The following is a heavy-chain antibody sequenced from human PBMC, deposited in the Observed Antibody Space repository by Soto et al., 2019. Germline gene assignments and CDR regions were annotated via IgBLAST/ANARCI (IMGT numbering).Heavy chain of an antibody. V-gene: IGHV1-69*12. Sequence: QVQLVQSGAAVKKPGSSVTVSCKASGGTFSSYTISWVRQAPGQGLEWMGEIIPIFGTANYAQKFQGRVTITADESTSTAYMELSSLRSEDTAVDYCARGNHRWLQLWYFDLWGRGTLVTVSS. J-gene: IGHJ2*01. CDR1: GGTFSSYT. CDR3: ARGNHRWLQLWYFDL. D-gene: IGHD5-12*01. CDR2: IIPIFGTA.